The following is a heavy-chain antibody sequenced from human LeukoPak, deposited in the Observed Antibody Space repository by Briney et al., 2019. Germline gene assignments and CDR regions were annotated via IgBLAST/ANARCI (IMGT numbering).Heavy chain of an antibody. CDR2: INHSGST. D-gene: IGHD6-13*01. J-gene: IGHJ4*02. CDR3: ARGFSSSWYSLFDY. V-gene: IGHV4-38-2*01. Sequence: SETLSLTCAVSGYSISSGYYWGWIGQSPGKGLEWIGEINHSGSTNYNPSLKSRVTISVDTSKNQFSLKLSSVTAADTAVYYCARGFSSSWYSLFDYWGQGTLVTVSS. CDR1: GYSISSGYY.